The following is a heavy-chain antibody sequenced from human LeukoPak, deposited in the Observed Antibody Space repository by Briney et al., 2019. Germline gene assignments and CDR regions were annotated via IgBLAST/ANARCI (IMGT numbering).Heavy chain of an antibody. J-gene: IGHJ4*02. CDR2: INHSGST. CDR3: ARGGGSGWSSVDY. V-gene: IGHV4-34*01. D-gene: IGHD6-19*01. CDR1: GGSFSGYY. Sequence: SETLSLTSAVYGGSFSGYYWSWIRQPPGKGLEWIGEINHSGSTNYNPSLKSRVTISVDTSKNQLSLKLSSVTAADTAVYYCARGGGSGWSSVDYWGQGTLVTVSS.